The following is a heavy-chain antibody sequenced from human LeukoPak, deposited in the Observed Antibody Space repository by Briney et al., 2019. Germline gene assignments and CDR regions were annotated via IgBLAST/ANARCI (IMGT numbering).Heavy chain of an antibody. J-gene: IGHJ4*02. Sequence: SETLSLTCTVSGGSISSSCYYWGWIRQPPGKGLEWIGSIYYSGSTYYNPSLKSRVTMSVDTSKNQISLWLRSVTAADKAVDYCARQIASAGTAGFDFWGQGTLVTVSS. D-gene: IGHD6-13*01. V-gene: IGHV4-39*07. CDR2: IYYSGST. CDR3: ARQIASAGTAGFDF. CDR1: GGSISSSCYY.